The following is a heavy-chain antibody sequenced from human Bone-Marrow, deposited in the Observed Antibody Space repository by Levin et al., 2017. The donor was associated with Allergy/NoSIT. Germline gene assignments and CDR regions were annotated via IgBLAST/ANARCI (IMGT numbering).Heavy chain of an antibody. Sequence: GGSLRLSCAASGFTFSNYAMHWVRQAPGKGLEWVAVIAHDRSHQYYADSVQGRFSISRDNSKNTLYLQMNGLRPDDTAMYFCAKDYDYGDIPPFDSWGQGTLVTVSS. CDR2: IAHDRSHQ. J-gene: IGHJ4*02. D-gene: IGHD4/OR15-4a*01. CDR1: GFTFSNYA. V-gene: IGHV3-30*18. CDR3: AKDYDYGDIPPFDS.